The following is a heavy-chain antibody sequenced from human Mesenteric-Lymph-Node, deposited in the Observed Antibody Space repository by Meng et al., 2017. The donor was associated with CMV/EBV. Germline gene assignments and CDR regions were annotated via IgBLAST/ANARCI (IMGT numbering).Heavy chain of an antibody. CDR1: GGSISSSSYY. D-gene: IGHD3-22*01. CDR2: IYYSGST. Sequence: SETLSLTCTVSGGSISSSSYYWGWIRQPPGKGLEWIGSIYYSGSTYYNPSLKSRVTISVDTSKNQFSLKLSSVTAADTAVYYCARGDQGLQLLLYHWGQGSLVTVSS. J-gene: IGHJ5*02. V-gene: IGHV4-39*07. CDR3: ARGDQGLQLLLYH.